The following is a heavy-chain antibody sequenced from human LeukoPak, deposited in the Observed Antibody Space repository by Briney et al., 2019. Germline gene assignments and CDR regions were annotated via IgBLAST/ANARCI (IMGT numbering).Heavy chain of an antibody. Sequence: GGSLRLSCAASGFAVSSNYMSWVRQAPGKGLECVSVIGNDGRTYYVNSVKGRFTISRDNAKNSLYLQMNSLRAEDTAVYYCARDPYSGSYGNYYYYFMDVWGKGTTVTISS. J-gene: IGHJ6*03. CDR1: GFAVSSNY. CDR3: ARDPYSGSYGNYYYYFMDV. V-gene: IGHV3-53*01. CDR2: IGNDGRT. D-gene: IGHD1-26*01.